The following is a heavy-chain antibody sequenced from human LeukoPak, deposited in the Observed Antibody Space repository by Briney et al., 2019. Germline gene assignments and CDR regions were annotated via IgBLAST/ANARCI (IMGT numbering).Heavy chain of an antibody. Sequence: PGRSLRLSCAASGFTFDDYAMHWVRQAPGKGLEWVSGISWNSGSIGYADSVKGRFTISRDNAKNSLYLQMNSLRAEDTALYYCAKDMNKLRDTPMDYWGQGTLVTVSS. CDR3: AKDMNKLRDTPMDY. J-gene: IGHJ4*02. CDR2: ISWNSGSI. CDR1: GFTFDDYA. V-gene: IGHV3-9*01. D-gene: IGHD5-18*01.